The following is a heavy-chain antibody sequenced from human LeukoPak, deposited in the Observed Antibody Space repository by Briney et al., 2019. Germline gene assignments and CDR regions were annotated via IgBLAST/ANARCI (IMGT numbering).Heavy chain of an antibody. CDR3: ARVMGKLWFGELLTGDYYYGMDV. CDR1: GFTFSSYS. V-gene: IGHV3-21*01. D-gene: IGHD3-10*01. J-gene: IGHJ6*04. Sequence: GGSLRLSCAASGFTFSSYSMNWVRQAPGKGLEWVSSISSSSSYVYYADSVKGRFTISRGNAKNSLYLQMNSLRAEDTAVYYCARVMGKLWFGELLTGDYYYGMDVWGKGTTVTVSS. CDR2: ISSSSSYV.